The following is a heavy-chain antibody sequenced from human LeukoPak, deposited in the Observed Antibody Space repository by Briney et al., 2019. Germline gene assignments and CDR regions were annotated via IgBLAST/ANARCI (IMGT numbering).Heavy chain of an antibody. CDR3: ARDMRDTEFDY. J-gene: IGHJ4*02. CDR2: ISSSSSYI. Sequence: PGGSLRLSCATSGFTFSSYSMNWVRQAPGKGLEWVSSISSSSSYIYYADSVKGRFTISRDNAKNSLYLQMNSLRAEDTAVYYCARDMRDTEFDYWGQGTLVTVSS. V-gene: IGHV3-21*01. CDR1: GFTFSSYS. D-gene: IGHD3-16*02.